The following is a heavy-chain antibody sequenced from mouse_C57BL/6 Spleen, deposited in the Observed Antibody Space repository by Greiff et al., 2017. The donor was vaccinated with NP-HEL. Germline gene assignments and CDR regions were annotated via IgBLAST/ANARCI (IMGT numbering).Heavy chain of an antibody. D-gene: IGHD2-2*01. Sequence: QVQLQQPGTELVKPGASVKLSCKASGYTFTSYWMHWVKPRPGQGLEWIGNINPSNGGTNYNEKFKSKATLTVDKSSSTAYMLLSSLTSEDSAVYYCARSTMVTTDGDWYFDVWGTGTTVTVSS. CDR2: INPSNGGT. J-gene: IGHJ1*03. V-gene: IGHV1-53*01. CDR3: ARSTMVTTDGDWYFDV. CDR1: GYTFTSYW.